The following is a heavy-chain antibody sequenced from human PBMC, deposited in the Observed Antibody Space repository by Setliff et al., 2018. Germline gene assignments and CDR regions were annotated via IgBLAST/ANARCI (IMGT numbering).Heavy chain of an antibody. D-gene: IGHD1-1*01. CDR2: IHYRGTT. CDR1: GASISSGTYY. V-gene: IGHV4-39*01. J-gene: IGHJ4*02. CDR3: ARTGTYRYFDY. Sequence: SETLSLTCTVSGASISSGTYYWAWIRQPPGKGLEWIGRIHYRGTTYSNASLASRLTISVDTAKNQFSLELTSVTAADTAVYYCARTGTYRYFDYWGQGTRVTVS.